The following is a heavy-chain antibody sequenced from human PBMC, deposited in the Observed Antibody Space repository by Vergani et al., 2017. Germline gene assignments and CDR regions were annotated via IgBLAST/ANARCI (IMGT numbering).Heavy chain of an antibody. D-gene: IGHD4-17*01. CDR3: AREPVSGTVTTFPPLDYYYMDV. CDR2: IIPILGIA. J-gene: IGHJ6*03. Sequence: QVQLVQSGAEVKKPGASVKVSCKASGGTFSSYAITRVRQAPGQGLEWMGRIIPILGIANYAQKFQGRVTITADKSTSTAYMELSSLRSEDTAVYYCAREPVSGTVTTFPPLDYYYMDVWGKGTTVTVSS. CDR1: GGTFSSYA. V-gene: IGHV1-69*09.